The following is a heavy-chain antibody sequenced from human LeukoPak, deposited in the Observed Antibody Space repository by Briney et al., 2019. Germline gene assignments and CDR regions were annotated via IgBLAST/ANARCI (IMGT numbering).Heavy chain of an antibody. D-gene: IGHD6-25*01. CDR3: AKPPQRYYYYYMDV. Sequence: GGSLRLSCAASGFTFSSYAMSWVRQAPGKGLEWVSAISGSGGSTYYADSVKGRSTISRDNSKNTLYLQMNSLRAEDTAVYYCAKPPQRYYYYYMDVWGKGTTVTVSS. CDR1: GFTFSSYA. J-gene: IGHJ6*03. CDR2: ISGSGGST. V-gene: IGHV3-23*01.